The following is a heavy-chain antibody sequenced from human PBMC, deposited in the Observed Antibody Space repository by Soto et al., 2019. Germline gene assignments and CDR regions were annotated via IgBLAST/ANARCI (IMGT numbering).Heavy chain of an antibody. Sequence: ASVKVSCKASGYTFSNYDITWVRQVGGQGLEWMGWLNPSNGNTGSAQRFQGRVTLSRDTSKSTVYMELNRLTSEDTAVYYCARRSVPAELGDALDIWGQGTVVTVSS. CDR2: LNPSNGNT. D-gene: IGHD2-2*01. J-gene: IGHJ3*02. V-gene: IGHV1-8*01. CDR3: ARRSVPAELGDALDI. CDR1: GYTFSNYD.